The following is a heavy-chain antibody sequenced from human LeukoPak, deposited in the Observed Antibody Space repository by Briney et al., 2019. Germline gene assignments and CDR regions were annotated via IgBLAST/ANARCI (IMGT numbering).Heavy chain of an antibody. CDR1: GITLSNYG. V-gene: IGHV3-23*01. Sequence: GGSLRLACAVSGITLSNYGMSWVRQAPGKGREWVAGISGIGGGTKYADSVKGRFTVSRDNSKNTLYLQMTSLRAEDTAVYFCAKRGVVIRVFLVGFHKEAYYFDSWGQGALVTVSS. CDR2: ISGIGGGT. J-gene: IGHJ4*02. CDR3: AKRGVVIRVFLVGFHKEAYYFDS. D-gene: IGHD3-10*01.